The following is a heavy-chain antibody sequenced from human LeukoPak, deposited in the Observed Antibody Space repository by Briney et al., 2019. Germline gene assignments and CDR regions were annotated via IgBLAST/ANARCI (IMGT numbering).Heavy chain of an antibody. J-gene: IGHJ4*02. CDR2: ISYDGSNK. CDR3: ARDTYYDILTGPQPTGFDY. D-gene: IGHD3-9*01. V-gene: IGHV3-30*04. CDR1: GFTFSSYA. Sequence: GGSLRLSCAASGFTFSSYAMHWVRQAPGKGLEWVAVISYDGSNKYYVDSVKGRFTISRDNSKNTLYLQMNSLRAEDTAVYYCARDTYYDILTGPQPTGFDYWGQGTLVTVSS.